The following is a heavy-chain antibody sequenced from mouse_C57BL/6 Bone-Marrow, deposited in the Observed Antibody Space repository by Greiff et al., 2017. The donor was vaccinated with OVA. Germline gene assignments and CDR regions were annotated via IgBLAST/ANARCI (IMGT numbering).Heavy chain of an antibody. CDR1: GFTFSDFY. CDR3: ARSSSDWYFDV. D-gene: IGHD6-1*01. V-gene: IGHV7-1*01. CDR2: SRNKANDNTT. J-gene: IGHJ1*03. Sequence: EVKLVESGGGLVQPGRSLRLSCATSGFTFSDFYMEWVRQAPGKGLEWIAASRNKANDNTTEYSASVKGRFIVSRDTYHSILYLQMSALRAEYTAIYCCARSSSDWYFDVWGTGTTVTVSS.